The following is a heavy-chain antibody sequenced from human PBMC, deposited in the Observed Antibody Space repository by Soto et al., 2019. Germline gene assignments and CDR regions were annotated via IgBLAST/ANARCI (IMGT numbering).Heavy chain of an antibody. CDR3: TRGLASGDY. CDR2: INPNGGST. Sequence: QVQLVQPGAEVKKPGASVKFSCKASGYIFTNFYIHWVRQAPGQGLEWIGIINPNGGSTNYAQNFQGRVTMTRDTSTSTVYLYLSSLRSKNTAVYYCTRGLASGDYWGQGTLITVSS. V-gene: IGHV1-46*03. J-gene: IGHJ4*02. CDR1: GYIFTNFY. D-gene: IGHD6-6*01.